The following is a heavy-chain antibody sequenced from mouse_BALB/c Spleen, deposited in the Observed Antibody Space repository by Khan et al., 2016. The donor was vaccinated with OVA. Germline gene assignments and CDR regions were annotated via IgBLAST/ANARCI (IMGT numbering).Heavy chain of an antibody. CDR3: ARLGYWLAY. D-gene: IGHD2-14*01. Sequence: QVQLQQSGAELVRPGSSVKISCKASGYAFSSYWMNWVKQRPGQGLEWIGQIYPGDGNNHYNGNFKGKATLTADKSSSTAYMQLRSLTSDDSAGYFCARLGYWLAYWGQGTLVTVSA. J-gene: IGHJ3*01. V-gene: IGHV1-80*01. CDR1: GYAFSSYW. CDR2: IYPGDGNN.